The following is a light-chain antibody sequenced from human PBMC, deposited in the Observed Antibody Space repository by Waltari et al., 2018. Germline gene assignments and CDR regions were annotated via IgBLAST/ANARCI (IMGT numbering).Light chain of an antibody. J-gene: IGLJ2*01. Sequence: QSALTQPRSVSGSPGQSVTISCTGTRRDVGGYNYVTWYQQHPGKVPKLIIFDVSTRPSGVPNRFSGSKSGNTASLTISGLLAEDEADYYCCSYAGSYTLIFGGGTKMNVL. CDR3: CSYAGSYTLI. V-gene: IGLV2-11*01. CDR2: DVS. CDR1: RRDVGGYNY.